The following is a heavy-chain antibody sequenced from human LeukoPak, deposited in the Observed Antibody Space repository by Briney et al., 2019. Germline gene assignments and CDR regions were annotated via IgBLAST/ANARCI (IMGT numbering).Heavy chain of an antibody. CDR3: APRLQDSTRAFDI. J-gene: IGHJ3*02. CDR1: GFTSSSYA. V-gene: IGHV3-23*01. Sequence: GGSLRLSCAASGFTSSSYAMSWVRQAPGKGLEWVSTISGSGSSTYYADSVKGRFTISRDNSKNTLYLQMNSLRAEDTAVYYCAPRLQDSTRAFDICGQGTVVTVSS. D-gene: IGHD5-24*01. CDR2: ISGSGSST.